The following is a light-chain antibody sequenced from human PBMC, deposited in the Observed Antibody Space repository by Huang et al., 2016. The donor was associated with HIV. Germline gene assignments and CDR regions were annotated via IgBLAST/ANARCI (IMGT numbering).Light chain of an antibody. CDR3: MQGTHWPPYT. CDR2: KVS. CDR1: QSLVSSDGNTY. Sequence: DVEMTQSPLFLPVTLGQPASISCRSSQSLVSSDGNTYLTWCQQRPGQSPRRLIYKVSNQDSGVPDRFSGSGSGTDFTLKISRVEAEDLGVYYCMQGTHWPPYTFGQGTKLEIK. J-gene: IGKJ2*01. V-gene: IGKV2-30*01.